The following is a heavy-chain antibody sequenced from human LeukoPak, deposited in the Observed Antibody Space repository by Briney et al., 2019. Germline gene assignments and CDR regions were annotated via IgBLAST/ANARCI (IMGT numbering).Heavy chain of an antibody. CDR2: INHSGST. CDR1: GGSFSGYY. CDR3: ARGAIRAAAKSP. V-gene: IGHV4-34*01. J-gene: IGHJ5*02. D-gene: IGHD6-13*01. Sequence: SETLSLTCAVYGGSFSGYYWSWIRQPPGKGLEWIGEINHSGSTNYNPSLKSRVTISVDTSKIQFSLKLSSVTAADTAVYYCARGAIRAAAKSPWGQGTLVTVSS.